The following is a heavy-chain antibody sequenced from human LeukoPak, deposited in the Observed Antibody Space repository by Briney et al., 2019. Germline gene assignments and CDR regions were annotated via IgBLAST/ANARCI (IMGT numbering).Heavy chain of an antibody. CDR1: GGTFSSYA. CDR2: IIPIFGTA. Sequence: SVKVSCKASGGTFSSYAISWVRQAPGQGLEWMGGIIPIFGTANYAQKFQGRVTITADKSTSTAYMELSSLRSEDTAAYYCARGRGYCSSTSCYEPFDIWGQGTMVTVSS. D-gene: IGHD2-2*01. V-gene: IGHV1-69*06. CDR3: ARGRGYCSSTSCYEPFDI. J-gene: IGHJ3*02.